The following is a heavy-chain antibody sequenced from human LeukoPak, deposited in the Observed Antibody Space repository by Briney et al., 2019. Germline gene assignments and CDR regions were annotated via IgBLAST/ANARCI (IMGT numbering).Heavy chain of an antibody. CDR3: ARIPRVVVAATLTYYYGMDV. D-gene: IGHD2-15*01. Sequence: PSETLSLTCTVSGGSISSSSYYWGWIRQPPGKGLEWIGSIYYSGSTYYNPSLKSRVTISVDTSKNQFSLKLSSVTAADTAVYYCARIPRVVVAATLTYYYGMDVWGQGTTVTVSS. J-gene: IGHJ6*02. CDR2: IYYSGST. CDR1: GGSISSSSYY. V-gene: IGHV4-39*07.